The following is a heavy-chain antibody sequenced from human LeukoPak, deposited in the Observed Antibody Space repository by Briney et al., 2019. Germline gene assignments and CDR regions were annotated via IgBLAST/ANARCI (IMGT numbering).Heavy chain of an antibody. CDR2: ISYDGSNK. CDR1: GFTFSSYA. Sequence: GGSLRLSCAASGFTFSSYAMHWVRQAPGKGLEWVAVISYDGSNKYYADSVKGRFTISRDNSKNTLYLQMNSLRAEDTAVYYCARSDDSSGYYDFDYWGQGTLVTVSS. J-gene: IGHJ4*02. CDR3: ARSDDSSGYYDFDY. D-gene: IGHD3-22*01. V-gene: IGHV3-30*04.